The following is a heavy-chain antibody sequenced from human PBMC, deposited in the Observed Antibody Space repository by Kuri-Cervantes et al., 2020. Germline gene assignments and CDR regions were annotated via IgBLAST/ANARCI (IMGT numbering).Heavy chain of an antibody. V-gene: IGHV1-69*05. CDR3: ARGVMITFGGVIVYDAFRV. Sequence: SVKVSCKASGGTFSSYAISWVRQAPGQGLEWMGGIISIFGTANYAQKFQGRVMITTDESTSTAYMELSSLRSDDTAVYYCARGVMITFGGVIVYDAFRVWGQGTMVTVSS. J-gene: IGHJ3*01. CDR2: IISIFGTA. D-gene: IGHD3-16*02. CDR1: GGTFSSYA.